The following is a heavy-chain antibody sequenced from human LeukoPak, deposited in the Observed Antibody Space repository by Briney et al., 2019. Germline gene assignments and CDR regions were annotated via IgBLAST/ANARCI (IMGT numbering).Heavy chain of an antibody. CDR3: ARSRWELLVYFDS. J-gene: IGHJ4*02. CDR2: INPNSGGT. CDR1: GYTFTGHY. V-gene: IGHV1-2*02. Sequence: ASVKVSCKASGYTFTGHYIHWVRQAPAQGLEWMGWINPNSGGTNYAQKFQGRVTMTRDTSISTAYMELSRLISDDTAVYYCARSRWELLVYFDSWGQGTLVTVSS. D-gene: IGHD1-26*01.